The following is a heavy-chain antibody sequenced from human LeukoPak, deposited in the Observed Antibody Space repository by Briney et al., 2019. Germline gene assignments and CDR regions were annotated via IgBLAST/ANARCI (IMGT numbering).Heavy chain of an antibody. Sequence: GASVKVSCKASGGIFSSYAISWVRQAPGQGLEWMGGIIPIFGTANYAQKFQGRVTITADESTSTAYMELSSLRSEDTAVYYCARAIRSGGVPAATEGYYYYMDVWGKGTTVTVSS. CDR1: GGIFSSYA. V-gene: IGHV1-69*13. J-gene: IGHJ6*03. D-gene: IGHD2-2*01. CDR3: ARAIRSGGVPAATEGYYYYMDV. CDR2: IIPIFGTA.